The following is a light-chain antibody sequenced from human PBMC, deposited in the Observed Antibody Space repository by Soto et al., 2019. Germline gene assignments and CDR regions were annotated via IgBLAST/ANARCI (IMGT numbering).Light chain of an antibody. CDR1: SSDVGGYNY. CDR2: DVS. V-gene: IGLV2-14*03. J-gene: IGLJ1*01. Sequence: QSVRTQPASVSGSPGQSITISCTGTSSDVGGYNYVSWYQQHPGKAPKLMIYDVSNRLSGVSNRFSGSKSGNTASLTFSGLHTEDESNYYCSSNTGSSTYVFGTGTKVTVL. CDR3: SSNTGSSTYV.